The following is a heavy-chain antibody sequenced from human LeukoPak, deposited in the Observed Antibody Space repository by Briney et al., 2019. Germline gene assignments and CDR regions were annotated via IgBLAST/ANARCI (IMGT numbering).Heavy chain of an antibody. J-gene: IGHJ4*02. CDR2: ISYDGSNN. V-gene: IGHV3-30*19. Sequence: GGSLRLSCAASGFTFSEYGMHWVCQAPGKGLEWVAVISYDGSNNYYADSVKGRFTISRDNSKNTLYLQMNSLRAEDTAVYYCAKSGYSSSYYFDYWGQGTLVTVSS. CDR1: GFTFSEYG. D-gene: IGHD6-6*01. CDR3: AKSGYSSSYYFDY.